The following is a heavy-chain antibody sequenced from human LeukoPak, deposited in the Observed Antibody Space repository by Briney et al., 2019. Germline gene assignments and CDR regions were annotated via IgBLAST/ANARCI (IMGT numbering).Heavy chain of an antibody. J-gene: IGHJ4*02. CDR3: AGYYYGSGSYYPFDY. CDR1: GYTFTGYY. Sequence: ASVKVSCKASGYTFTGYYMHWVRQAPGQGLEWMGWINPNSGGTNYAQKFQGRVTMTRDTSISTAYMELSRLRSDDTAVYYCAGYYYGSGSYYPFDYWGQGTLVTVSS. CDR2: INPNSGGT. D-gene: IGHD3-10*01. V-gene: IGHV1-2*02.